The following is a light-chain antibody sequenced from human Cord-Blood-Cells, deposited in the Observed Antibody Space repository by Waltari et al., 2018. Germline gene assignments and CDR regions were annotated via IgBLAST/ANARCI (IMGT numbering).Light chain of an antibody. Sequence: QSALTQPASVSGSPGQSITISCTGTSSDVGGYNYVSWYQQHPGKAPKLMIYEVSNRPSGVSNRFSGSKSVNTASLTLSGLQAEDEADYYCSSYTSSSTPVVFGGGTKLTVL. J-gene: IGLJ2*01. CDR2: EVS. CDR1: SSDVGGYNY. CDR3: SSYTSSSTPVV. V-gene: IGLV2-14*01.